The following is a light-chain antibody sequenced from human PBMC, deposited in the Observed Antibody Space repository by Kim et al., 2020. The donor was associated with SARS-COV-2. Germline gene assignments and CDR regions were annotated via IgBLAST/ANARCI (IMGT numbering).Light chain of an antibody. V-gene: IGLV1-40*01. CDR3: QSYDTSLSGWV. J-gene: IGLJ3*02. CDR1: SSNIGAGYD. CDR2: GNN. Sequence: QSVLTQPPSVSGAPGQRVTISCTGSSSNIGAGYDVHWYQQLPGTAPKVFIYGNNNRPSGVPDRFSGSKSGASASLAITGLQAEDEADYYCQSYDTSLSGWVFGGGTQLTVL.